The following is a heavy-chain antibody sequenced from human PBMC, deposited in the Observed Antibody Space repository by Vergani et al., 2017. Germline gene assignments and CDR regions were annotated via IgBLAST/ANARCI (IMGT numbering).Heavy chain of an antibody. CDR3: ARGRGSGWYNWFDP. J-gene: IGHJ5*02. D-gene: IGHD6-19*01. Sequence: QVQLQQWGAGLLKPSETLSLTCAVYGGSFSGYYWSWIRQPPGKGLEWIREINHSGSTNYNPSLKSRVTISVDTSKNQFSLKLSSVTAADTAVYYCARGRGSGWYNWFDPWGQGTLVTVSS. V-gene: IGHV4-34*01. CDR2: INHSGST. CDR1: GGSFSGYY.